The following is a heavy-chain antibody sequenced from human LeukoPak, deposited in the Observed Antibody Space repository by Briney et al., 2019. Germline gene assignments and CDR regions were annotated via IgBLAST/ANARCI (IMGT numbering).Heavy chain of an antibody. V-gene: IGHV4-30-4*08. D-gene: IGHD2-2*01. CDR3: ARETDKPAAYYFDY. CDR2: IYYSETT. Sequence: PSETLSLTCTVSGGSISSGDYYWSWIRQPPGKGLEWIGYIYYSETTYYNPSLKSRVTISVDTSKNQFSLKLSSVTAADTAVYYCARETDKPAAYYFDYWGQGTLVTVSS. CDR1: GGSISSGDYY. J-gene: IGHJ4*02.